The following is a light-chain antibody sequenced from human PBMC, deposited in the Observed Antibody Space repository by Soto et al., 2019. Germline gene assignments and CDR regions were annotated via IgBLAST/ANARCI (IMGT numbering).Light chain of an antibody. CDR2: GNK. Sequence: QSVLTQPPSVSGAPGQRVTISCTGSTSNIGSGYDVHWYQQLPGTAPKLLIFGNKYRPSGVPDRISGSTSGTSASLAITGLQPEDEADYYCQSYDSSLSARVFGGGTKLTVL. V-gene: IGLV1-40*01. CDR1: TSNIGSGYD. J-gene: IGLJ2*01. CDR3: QSYDSSLSARV.